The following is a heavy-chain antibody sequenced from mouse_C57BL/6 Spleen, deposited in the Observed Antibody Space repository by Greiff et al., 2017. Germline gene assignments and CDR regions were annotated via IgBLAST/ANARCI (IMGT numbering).Heavy chain of an antibody. Sequence: QVQLQQSGAELVMPGASVKLSCKASGYTFTSYWMHWVKQRPGQGLEWIGEIDPSDSYTNYNQKFKGKSTLTVDKSSSTAYMQLSSLTSEDSAVYYCARYDYSFDYWGQGTTLTVSS. J-gene: IGHJ2*01. CDR1: GYTFTSYW. V-gene: IGHV1-69*01. CDR2: IDPSDSYT. CDR3: ARYDYSFDY. D-gene: IGHD2-4*01.